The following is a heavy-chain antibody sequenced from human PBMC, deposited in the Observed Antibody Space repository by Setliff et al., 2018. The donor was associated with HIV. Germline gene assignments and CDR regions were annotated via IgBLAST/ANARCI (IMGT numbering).Heavy chain of an antibody. D-gene: IGHD2-21*02. CDR3: ARRIAPGWWGGNSGDAFDL. CDR1: GGSIRSNDW. J-gene: IGHJ3*01. Sequence: SETLSLTCTVSGGSIRSNDWWSWVRQPPGKGLELIGEIHHSGSTYYNPSLKSRVTMSVDTSKNQFSLKLSSVTAADTAVYYCARRIAPGWWGGNSGDAFDLWGQGTMVTVSS. CDR2: IHHSGST. V-gene: IGHV4-4*02.